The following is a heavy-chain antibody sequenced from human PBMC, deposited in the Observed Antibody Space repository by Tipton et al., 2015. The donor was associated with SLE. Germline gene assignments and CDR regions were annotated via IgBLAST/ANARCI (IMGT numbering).Heavy chain of an antibody. V-gene: IGHV4-31*03. J-gene: IGHJ4*02. CDR3: ARGRVSSTYYRHVNLDF. Sequence: TLSLTCTVSGGSISSGGYYWSWIRQHPGKGLEWIGYIFDSGTTYYNPSLNGRLTISLHMSKKQFSLNLSSVAAADTAVYYCARGRVSSTYYRHVNLDFWGQGTLVTVSS. CDR2: IFDSGTT. D-gene: IGHD3-22*01. CDR1: GGSISSGGYY.